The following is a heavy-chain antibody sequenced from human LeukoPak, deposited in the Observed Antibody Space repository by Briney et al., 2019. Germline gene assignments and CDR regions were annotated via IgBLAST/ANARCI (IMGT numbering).Heavy chain of an antibody. Sequence: GRSLRLSCVASGFTFSSNGMHWVRQAPGKGLEWVAFISYDGSTKYYADSVRGRFTISRDNSKNTLYLQMNSLRAEDTTVYYCAKDLSTKWSLDYWGQGTLVTVSS. J-gene: IGHJ4*02. CDR1: GFTFSSNG. V-gene: IGHV3-30*18. D-gene: IGHD2-2*01. CDR3: AKDLSTKWSLDY. CDR2: ISYDGSTK.